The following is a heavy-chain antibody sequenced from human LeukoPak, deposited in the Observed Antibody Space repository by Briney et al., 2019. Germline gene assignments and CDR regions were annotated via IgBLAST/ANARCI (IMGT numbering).Heavy chain of an antibody. CDR1: RGTFSRYA. Sequence: SVTVSCKASRGTFSRYAISWVRQAPGQGLEWMGGIIPIFGTANYAQKLQGRVTITTDESTSTAYMELSSLRSEDTAVYYCARDAVNWFDTWGQGTLVTVSS. CDR3: ARDAVNWFDT. CDR2: IIPIFGTA. J-gene: IGHJ5*02. V-gene: IGHV1-69*05.